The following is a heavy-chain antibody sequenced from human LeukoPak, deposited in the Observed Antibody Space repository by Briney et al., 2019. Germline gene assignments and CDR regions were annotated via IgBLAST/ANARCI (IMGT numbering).Heavy chain of an antibody. V-gene: IGHV4-59*01. CDR3: SRDSNGRYSNGYAGGMDV. Sequence: PSETLSLTCTLSVGSISTYYWSWLRQPPGQGLEWIGHIYYSGSTNYNPSLKSRVTISADTSKKQFSLKLSSVTAADTAVYYCSRDSNGRYSNGYAGGMDVWGQGTTVTVSS. CDR1: VGSISTYY. D-gene: IGHD5-18*01. CDR2: IYYSGST. J-gene: IGHJ6*02.